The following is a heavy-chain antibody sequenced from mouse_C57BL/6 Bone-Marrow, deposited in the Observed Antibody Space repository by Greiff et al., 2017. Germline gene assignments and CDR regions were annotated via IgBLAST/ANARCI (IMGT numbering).Heavy chain of an antibody. CDR2: ISGGGGNT. V-gene: IGHV5-9*01. Sequence: EVQLQQSGGGLVKPGGSLKLSCAASGFTFSSYTMSWVRQTPEKRLEWVATISGGGGNTYYPDSVKGRFTISRDNATNTLYLQMSRLRSEETALYYCARQRAYWGQGTLVTVSA. CDR1: GFTFSSYT. CDR3: ARQRAY. J-gene: IGHJ3*01.